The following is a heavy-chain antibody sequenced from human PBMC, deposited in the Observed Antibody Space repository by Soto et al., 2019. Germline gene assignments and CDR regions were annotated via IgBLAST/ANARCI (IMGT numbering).Heavy chain of an antibody. CDR3: ARGRSFSYDSTPPPMFDP. V-gene: IGHV3-13*01. Sequence: GSLRLSCAGSGFTFSTFDIHWVRQAPGKGLEWVSGIGTLSDTFYAASVQGRFTISRQNAKNSVYLQMNCLRAGDTAFYYCARGRSFSYDSTPPPMFDPWGQGTLVTVSS. D-gene: IGHD3-10*01. CDR2: IGTLSDT. J-gene: IGHJ5*02. CDR1: GFTFSTFD.